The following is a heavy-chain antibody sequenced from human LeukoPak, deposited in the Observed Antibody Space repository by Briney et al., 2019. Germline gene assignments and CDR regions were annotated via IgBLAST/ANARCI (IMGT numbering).Heavy chain of an antibody. CDR1: GFTFDDYG. V-gene: IGHV3-15*01. D-gene: IGHD4-17*01. Sequence: GGSLRLSCAASGFTFDDYGMSWVRQAPGKGLEWVGRIKSKDYGGTGDYNELVKGRFTISRDDSKNTMFLQMNSVRTEDTALYYCTAGVDGDTRSLDKWGQGNLVTVSS. CDR2: IKSKDYGGTG. J-gene: IGHJ4*02. CDR3: TAGVDGDTRSLDK.